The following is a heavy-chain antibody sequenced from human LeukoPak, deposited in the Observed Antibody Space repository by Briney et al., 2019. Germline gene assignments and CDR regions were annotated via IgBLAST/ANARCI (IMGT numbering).Heavy chain of an antibody. D-gene: IGHD7-27*01. CDR1: DGSISSHY. Sequence: PSETLSLTCTVSDGSISSHYWSWIRQPPGKGLEWIGYIHYSGSTNYNPSLKSRATISVDTSKAHFSLKLSSATATDTAAYYCARHDPGWFDTWGQGTLVTVSS. J-gene: IGHJ5*02. CDR3: ARHDPGWFDT. V-gene: IGHV4-59*08. CDR2: IHYSGST.